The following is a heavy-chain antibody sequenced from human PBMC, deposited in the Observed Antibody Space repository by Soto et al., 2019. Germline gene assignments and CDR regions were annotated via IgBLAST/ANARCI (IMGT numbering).Heavy chain of an antibody. D-gene: IGHD6-19*01. Sequence: QVQLVQSGAEVKKPGASGKVSCKASGYTFTSYAMHWVRQAPGQRLEWMGWINAGNGNTKYSQKFQGRVTITRDTSASTAYMELSSLRSEDTAVYYCARDLWRGGIAVAGYPLDYWGQGTLVTVSS. CDR1: GYTFTSYA. CDR3: ARDLWRGGIAVAGYPLDY. J-gene: IGHJ4*02. V-gene: IGHV1-3*01. CDR2: INAGNGNT.